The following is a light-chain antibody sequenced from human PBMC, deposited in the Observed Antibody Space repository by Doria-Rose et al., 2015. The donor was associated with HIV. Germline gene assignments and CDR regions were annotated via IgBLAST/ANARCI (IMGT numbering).Light chain of an antibody. CDR3: QQRSNWPPMYS. V-gene: IGKV3-11*01. CDR2: DAS. Sequence: PGESATLSCRASHSVSSYVAWYQQKPGQAPRLLMFDASAGIPPKFSGRGSGTDFTLTISSLEPEDFAVYYCQQRSNWPPMYSFGQGTKLEMK. J-gene: IGKJ2*03. CDR1: HSVSSY.